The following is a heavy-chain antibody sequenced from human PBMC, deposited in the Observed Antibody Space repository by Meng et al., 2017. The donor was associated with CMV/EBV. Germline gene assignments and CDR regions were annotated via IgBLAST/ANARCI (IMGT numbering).Heavy chain of an antibody. CDR1: GFTFSSYA. Sequence: GESLKISCAASGFTFSSYAMHWVRQAPGKGLEYVSAISSNGGSTYYADSVKGRFTISRDNSKNTLYLQMGSLRAEDTAVYYCARVGEVTTGDYYYYGMDVWGQGTTVTVSS. D-gene: IGHD4-11*01. J-gene: IGHJ6*02. V-gene: IGHV3-64*02. CDR3: ARVGEVTTGDYYYYGMDV. CDR2: ISSNGGST.